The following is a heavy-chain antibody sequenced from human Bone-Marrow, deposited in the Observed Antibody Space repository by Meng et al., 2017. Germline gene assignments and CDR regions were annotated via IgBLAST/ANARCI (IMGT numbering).Heavy chain of an antibody. CDR1: GFTFSTYA. CDR2: ISHDGNNQ. V-gene: IGHV3-30*04. D-gene: IGHD3-3*01. Sequence: GGSLRLSCAASGFTFSTYAMHWVRQAPGKGLEWVAVISHDGNNQYYTDSVKGRFTISRDNSKNTLYVQMNSLRAEDTAMYYCAREAQSGYFDYWGQGTLVTVSS. J-gene: IGHJ4*02. CDR3: AREAQSGYFDY.